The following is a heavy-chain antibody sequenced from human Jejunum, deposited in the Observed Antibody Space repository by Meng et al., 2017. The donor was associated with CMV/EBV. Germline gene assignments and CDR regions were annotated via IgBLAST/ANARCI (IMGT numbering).Heavy chain of an antibody. CDR3: MRSNYGFDY. Sequence: LTRSCSGCSLCFSSYSRAWGQRGAGNGYGWVSYITGSGKTIYCADSVKGRVTISRDNAKRSLDLEINSLRAEGTAVYYCMRSNYGFDYWGQGTLVTVSS. CDR2: ITGSGKTI. D-gene: IGHD4-17*01. CDR1: SLCFSSYS. J-gene: IGHJ4*02. V-gene: IGHV3-11*01.